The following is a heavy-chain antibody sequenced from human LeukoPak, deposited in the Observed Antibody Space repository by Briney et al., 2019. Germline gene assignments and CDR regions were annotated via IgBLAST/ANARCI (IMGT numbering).Heavy chain of an antibody. CDR1: GYTFTSYY. D-gene: IGHD6-13*01. Sequence: ASVKVSCKASGYTFTSYYMHWVRQAPGQGLEWMGIINPSGGSTSYAQKFQGRVTMTRDTSTSTVYMELSSLRSEDTAVYYCARARVGIAAAGTRGAWFDPWGQGTLVTVSS. V-gene: IGHV1-46*01. CDR3: ARARVGIAAAGTRGAWFDP. J-gene: IGHJ5*02. CDR2: INPSGGST.